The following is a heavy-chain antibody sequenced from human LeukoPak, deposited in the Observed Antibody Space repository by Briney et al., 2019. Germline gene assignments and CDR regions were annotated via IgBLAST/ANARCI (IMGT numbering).Heavy chain of an antibody. CDR2: IRSKAYGGTT. J-gene: IGHJ5*02. CDR3: TRDRGNYDFWSGYVNWFDP. V-gene: IGHV3-49*04. D-gene: IGHD3-3*01. Sequence: GGSLRLSCTASGFTFGDYAMSWVRQAPGKGLEWVGFIRSKAYGGTTEYAASVKGRFTISRDDSKSIAYLQMNSLKTEDTAVYYCTRDRGNYDFWSGYVNWFDPWGQGTLVTVSS. CDR1: GFTFGDYA.